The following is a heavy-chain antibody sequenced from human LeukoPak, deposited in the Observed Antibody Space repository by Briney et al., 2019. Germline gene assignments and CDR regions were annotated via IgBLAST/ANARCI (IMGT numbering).Heavy chain of an antibody. CDR3: ARGGDSYMDV. Sequence: SETLSLTCAVSGGSISSGGYSWSWIRQPPGKGLEWIGYIYHSGSTNYNPSLKSRVTISVDTSKNQFSLKLSSVTAADTAVYYCARGGDSYMDVWGKGTTVTVSS. CDR1: GGSISSGGYS. J-gene: IGHJ6*03. V-gene: IGHV4-30-2*01. D-gene: IGHD2-21*01. CDR2: IYHSGST.